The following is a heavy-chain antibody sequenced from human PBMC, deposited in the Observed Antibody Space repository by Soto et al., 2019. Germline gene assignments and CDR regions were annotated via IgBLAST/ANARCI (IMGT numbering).Heavy chain of an antibody. Sequence: GGSLRLSCAASGFTFSSYVMHWVRQAPGKGLEWVAVISYVGSNKYYADSVKGRFTISRDNSKNTLFLQMNGLRAEDTAVYYCAKRMAYYGSETYGLFDYWGQGTLVTVSS. CDR2: ISYVGSNK. CDR3: AKRMAYYGSETYGLFDY. V-gene: IGHV3-30*18. D-gene: IGHD3-10*01. J-gene: IGHJ4*02. CDR1: GFTFSSYV.